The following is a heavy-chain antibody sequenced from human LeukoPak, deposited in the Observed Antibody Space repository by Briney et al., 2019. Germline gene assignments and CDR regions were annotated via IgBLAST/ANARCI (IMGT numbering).Heavy chain of an antibody. J-gene: IGHJ4*02. V-gene: IGHV4-34*01. CDR3: ARKRGLALFYY. D-gene: IGHD6-19*01. CDR2: INHSGST. CDR1: GGSFSGYY. Sequence: SETLSLTCAVYGGSFSGYYWSWIRQPPGKGLEWIGEINHSGSTNYNPSLKSRVTISVDTSKNQFSLKLSSVTAADTAVYYCARKRGLALFYYWGQGTLVTVSS.